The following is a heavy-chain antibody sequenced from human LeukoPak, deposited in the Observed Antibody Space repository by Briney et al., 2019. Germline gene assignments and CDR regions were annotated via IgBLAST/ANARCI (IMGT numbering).Heavy chain of an antibody. V-gene: IGHV1-18*01. Sequence: GASVKVSCKASGYTFTSYGISWVRQAPGQGLEWMGWISAYNGNTNYAQKLQGRVTMTTDTSTSTAYMELRSLRSDDTAVYHCARDKIWMTTVPNAFDIWGQGTMVTVSS. CDR2: ISAYNGNT. CDR1: GYTFTSYG. J-gene: IGHJ3*02. D-gene: IGHD4-17*01. CDR3: ARDKIWMTTVPNAFDI.